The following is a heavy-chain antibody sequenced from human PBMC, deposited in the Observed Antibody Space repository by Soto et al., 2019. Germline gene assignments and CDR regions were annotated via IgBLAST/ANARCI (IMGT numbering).Heavy chain of an antibody. CDR3: AATHCSGGSCYSDY. V-gene: IGHV1-8*01. J-gene: IGHJ4*02. Sequence: QVHLVQSGAEVKKPGASVKVSCKASGYTFTSYDINWVRQATGQGLEWMGWMNPNSGNTGYAQKFQGRVTMTRNTSITTAYMELSSLRSDDTAVYYCAATHCSGGSCYSDYWGQGTLVTVSS. CDR1: GYTFTSYD. CDR2: MNPNSGNT. D-gene: IGHD2-15*01.